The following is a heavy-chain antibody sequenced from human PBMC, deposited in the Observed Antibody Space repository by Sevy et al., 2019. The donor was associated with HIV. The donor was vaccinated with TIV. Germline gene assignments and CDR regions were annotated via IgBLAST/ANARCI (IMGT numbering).Heavy chain of an antibody. CDR1: GFSFSNYA. J-gene: IGHJ4*02. D-gene: IGHD1-26*01. CDR3: ARDLPHLLPWELSRGSDY. V-gene: IGHV3-30*04. CDR2: ISYDGINK. Sequence: LSLTCAASGFSFSNYAMHWVRQSPGKGLEWVAMISYDGINKDYADSVKGRFTLSRDNSKNTLFLQMNSLRAEDTALYYCARDLPHLLPWELSRGSDYWGQGTLVTVSS.